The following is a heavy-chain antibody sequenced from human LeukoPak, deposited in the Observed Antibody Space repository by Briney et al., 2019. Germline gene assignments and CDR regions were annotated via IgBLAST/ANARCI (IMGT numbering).Heavy chain of an antibody. V-gene: IGHV4-34*01. CDR1: GGSFSGYY. J-gene: IGHJ2*01. Sequence: PSETLSLTCAVYGGSFSGYYWSWIRQPPGKGLEWIGEINHSGSTNYNPSLKSRVTISVDTSKNQFSLKLSSVTAADTAVYYCARRSYGSGWYFDLWGRGTLVTVSS. CDR2: INHSGST. D-gene: IGHD6-19*01. CDR3: ARRSYGSGWYFDL.